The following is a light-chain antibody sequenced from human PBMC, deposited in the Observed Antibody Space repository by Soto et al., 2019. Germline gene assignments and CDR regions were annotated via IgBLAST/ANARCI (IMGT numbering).Light chain of an antibody. CDR1: SNDIGANDY. J-gene: IGLJ2*01. Sequence: QSALTQPASVSGSPGQSITISCTGTSNDIGANDYVSWYQHHPGQDPKILIYEAANRPSGVSHRFSGSKSGNTASLTISGLQAEDEADYFCTSYTSTSTLVFGGGTKVTVL. CDR3: TSYTSTSTLV. V-gene: IGLV2-14*01. CDR2: EAA.